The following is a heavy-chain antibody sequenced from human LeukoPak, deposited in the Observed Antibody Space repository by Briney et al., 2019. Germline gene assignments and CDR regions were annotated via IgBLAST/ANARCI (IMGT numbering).Heavy chain of an antibody. J-gene: IGHJ6*03. Sequence: SETLSLTCAVYGVSFSGYYWSWIRQPPGKGLEWIGEINHSGSTNYNPSLKSRVTISVDTSKNQFSLKLSSVTAADTAVYYCARKGRTPYYLHYMDVWGKGTTVTVSS. CDR2: INHSGST. D-gene: IGHD1-14*01. CDR3: ARKGRTPYYLHYMDV. V-gene: IGHV4-34*01. CDR1: GVSFSGYY.